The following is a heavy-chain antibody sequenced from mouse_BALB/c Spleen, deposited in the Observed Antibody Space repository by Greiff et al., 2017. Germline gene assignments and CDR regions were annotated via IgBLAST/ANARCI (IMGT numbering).Heavy chain of an antibody. CDR1: GYSITSGYY. J-gene: IGHJ2*01. CDR3: ARYGNERYYFDY. V-gene: IGHV3-6*02. CDR2: ISYDGSN. D-gene: IGHD2-10*02. Sequence: EVQVVESGPGLVKPSQSLSLTCSVTGYSITSGYYWNWIRQFPGNKLEWMGYISYDGSNNYNPSLKNRISITRDTSKNQFFLKLKSVTTEDTATYYCARYGNERYYFDYWGQGTTLTVSS.